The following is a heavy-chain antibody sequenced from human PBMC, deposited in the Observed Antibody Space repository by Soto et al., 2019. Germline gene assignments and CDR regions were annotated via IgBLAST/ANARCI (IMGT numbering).Heavy chain of an antibody. D-gene: IGHD7-27*01. J-gene: IGHJ2*01. V-gene: IGHV4-59*08. CDR3: ARRQNWGSRWWYFDL. Sequence: SETLSLTCTVSGGSISSYYWSWIRQPPGKGLEWIGYIYYSGSTNYNPSIKSRVTISVDTSKNQFSLKLSSVTAADTAVYYCARRQNWGSRWWYFDLWGRGTLVTVSS. CDR2: IYYSGST. CDR1: GGSISSYY.